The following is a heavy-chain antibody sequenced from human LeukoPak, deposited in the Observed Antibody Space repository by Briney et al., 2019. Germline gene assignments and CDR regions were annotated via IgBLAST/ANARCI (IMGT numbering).Heavy chain of an antibody. CDR1: GFTFSSHA. J-gene: IGHJ6*02. Sequence: GGSLRLSCAASGFTFSSHAMSWVRQAPGKGLEWVSAISGSGGSTYYADSVKGRFTISRDNSKNTLYLQMNSLRAEDTAVYYCARQITSPYYYYGMDVWGQGTTVTVSS. D-gene: IGHD3-10*01. CDR2: ISGSGGST. CDR3: ARQITSPYYYYGMDV. V-gene: IGHV3-23*01.